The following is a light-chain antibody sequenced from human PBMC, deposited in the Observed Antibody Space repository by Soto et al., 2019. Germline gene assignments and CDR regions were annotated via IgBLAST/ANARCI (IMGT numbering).Light chain of an antibody. CDR1: QSVGRH. CDR2: DAS. J-gene: IGKJ4*01. V-gene: IGKV3-11*01. CDR3: QQRNNWPPAT. Sequence: ETVLTQSPATLSLSPGERATLSCRASQSVGRHLAWYQQKPGQAPRLLIYDASNRATGVPARFSGSGSGTDFTLSISSLEPEDFAVYYCQQRNNWPPATFGGGTKVDIK.